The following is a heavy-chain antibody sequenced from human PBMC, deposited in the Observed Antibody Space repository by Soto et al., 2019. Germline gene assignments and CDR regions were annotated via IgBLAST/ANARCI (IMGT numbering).Heavy chain of an antibody. CDR1: GGSITSYY. CDR3: AILDAGFWYFDN. J-gene: IGHJ4*02. V-gene: IGHV4-59*01. Sequence: SETLSLTCSVSGGSITSYYWSWIRQPPGKGLEWIGYNYNSVSTNYNPSLKSRVTISIDTSKNQFSLNLSSVTTADTAVYYCAILDAGFWYFDNWGQGTLVTVSS. D-gene: IGHD3-3*01. CDR2: NYNSVST.